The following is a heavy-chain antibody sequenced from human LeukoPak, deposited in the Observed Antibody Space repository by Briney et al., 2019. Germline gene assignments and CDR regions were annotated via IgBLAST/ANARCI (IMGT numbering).Heavy chain of an antibody. CDR3: VRAYDY. V-gene: IGHV4-34*12. J-gene: IGHJ4*02. D-gene: IGHD2-21*01. Sequence: ETLSLTCAVYGGSFSGSNWSWIRQPPGKGLEWIGEIFNSGSTIYNPSLKSRVTISVDTSKNQCSLNLISVAAADTAVYYCVRAYDYWGQGTLVTVSS. CDR1: GGSFSGSN. CDR2: IFNSGST.